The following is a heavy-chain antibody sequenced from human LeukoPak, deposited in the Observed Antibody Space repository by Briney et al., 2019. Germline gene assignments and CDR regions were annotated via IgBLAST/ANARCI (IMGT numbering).Heavy chain of an antibody. CDR2: ISYDGSNK. V-gene: IGHV3-30*03. Sequence: GGSLRLSCAASGFTFSSYGMHWVRQAPGKGLEWVAVISYDGSNKYYADSAKGRFTISRDNSKNTLYLQMNSLRAEDTAVYYCARGQVAATPVSGDYWGQGTLVTVSS. J-gene: IGHJ4*02. CDR3: ARGQVAATPVSGDY. CDR1: GFTFSSYG. D-gene: IGHD2-15*01.